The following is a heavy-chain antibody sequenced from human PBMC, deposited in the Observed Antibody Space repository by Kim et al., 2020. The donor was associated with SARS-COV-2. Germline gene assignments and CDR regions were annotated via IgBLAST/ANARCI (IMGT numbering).Heavy chain of an antibody. CDR2: IYYSGST. V-gene: IGHV4-39*01. Sequence: SETLSLTCTVSGGSISSSSYYWGWIRQPPGKGLEWIGSIYYSGSTYYNPSLKSRVTISVDTSKNQFSLKLSSVTAADTAVYYCARLGSYYGSGSYFVWG. J-gene: IGHJ6*02. CDR3: ARLGSYYGSGSYFV. D-gene: IGHD3-10*01. CDR1: GGSISSSSYY.